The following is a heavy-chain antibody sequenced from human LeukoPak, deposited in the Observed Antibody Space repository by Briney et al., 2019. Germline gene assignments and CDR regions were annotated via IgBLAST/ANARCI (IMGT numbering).Heavy chain of an antibody. CDR2: MYPGDSDA. D-gene: IGHD5-24*01. J-gene: IGHJ4*02. Sequence: RGESLKIPCKGSGYRFTTYWIGWVRQMPGKGLEWMGIMYPGDSDARYSPSFQGQVTISVDQSISTAYLQWNSLKASDTAMYYCARRRRDGYNYFDFWGQGTLVTVSS. V-gene: IGHV5-51*01. CDR1: GYRFTTYW. CDR3: ARRRRDGYNYFDF.